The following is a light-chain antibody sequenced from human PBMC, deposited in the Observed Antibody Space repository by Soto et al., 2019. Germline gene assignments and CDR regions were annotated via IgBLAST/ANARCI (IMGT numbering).Light chain of an antibody. J-gene: IGKJ2*01. CDR3: QQYGSSPMYP. CDR2: GAS. CDR1: QSVSSSY. V-gene: IGKV3-20*01. Sequence: EIVLTQSPGTLSLSPGERATLSCRASQSVSSSYLAWYQQKPGQAPRHLIYGASSRATGIPDRFSGSGSGTDFTLTISRLEPEDFAVYYCQQYGSSPMYPFGQGTKLEIK.